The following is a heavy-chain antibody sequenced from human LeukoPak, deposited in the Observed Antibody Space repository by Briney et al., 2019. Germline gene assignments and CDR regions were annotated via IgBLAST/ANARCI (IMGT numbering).Heavy chain of an antibody. CDR1: GYTLTELS. Sequence: ASVKVSCKVSGYTLTELSMHWVRQAPGKGLEWMGGFDPEDGETIYAQKFQGRVTMTEDTSTDTAYMELSSLRSEDTAVYYCATDEIVVVAATLPASVRGFDYWGREPWSPSPQ. CDR3: ATDEIVVVAATLPASVRGFDY. CDR2: FDPEDGET. D-gene: IGHD2-15*01. J-gene: IGHJ4*02. V-gene: IGHV1-24*01.